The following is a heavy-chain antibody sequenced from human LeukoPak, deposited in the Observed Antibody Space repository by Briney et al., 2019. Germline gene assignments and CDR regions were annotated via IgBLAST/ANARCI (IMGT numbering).Heavy chain of an antibody. D-gene: IGHD6-13*01. V-gene: IGHV4-4*07. CDR1: GGSISSYY. Sequence: SETLSLTCTVSGGSISSYYWSWIRQPAGKGLEWIGCIYTSGSTNYNPSLKSRVTMSVDTSKNQFSLKLSSVTAADTAVYYCARGKGIAAAGRYVYYYYMDVWGKGTTVTVSS. CDR3: ARGKGIAAAGRYVYYYYMDV. CDR2: IYTSGST. J-gene: IGHJ6*03.